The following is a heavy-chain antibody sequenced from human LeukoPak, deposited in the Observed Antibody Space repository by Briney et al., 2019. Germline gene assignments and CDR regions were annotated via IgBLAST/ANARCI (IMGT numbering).Heavy chain of an antibody. V-gene: IGHV3-7*01. Sequence: GGSLRLSCAASGFTFSSYWMSRVRQAPGRGLEWVANIKQDGSEKYYVDSVKGRFTISRDNAKNSLYLQMNGLRAEDTAVYYCARDYSSSWYGGYYYYMDVWGKGTTVTVSS. CDR2: IKQDGSEK. CDR3: ARDYSSSWYGGYYYYMDV. CDR1: GFTFSSYW. D-gene: IGHD6-13*01. J-gene: IGHJ6*03.